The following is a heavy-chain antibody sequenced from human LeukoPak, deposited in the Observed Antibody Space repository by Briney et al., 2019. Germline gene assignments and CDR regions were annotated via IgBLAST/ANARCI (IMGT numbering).Heavy chain of an antibody. Sequence: GGSLRLSCAASGFTFSSYAMHWVRQAPGKGLEWVAVISYDGSNKYYADSGTGRFTISRDNSKNTLYLQMNSLRAEDTAVYYCAKSLAMVRGVSDAFDIWGQGTMVTVSS. V-gene: IGHV3-30-3*02. D-gene: IGHD3-10*01. CDR3: AKSLAMVRGVSDAFDI. CDR2: ISYDGSNK. J-gene: IGHJ3*02. CDR1: GFTFSSYA.